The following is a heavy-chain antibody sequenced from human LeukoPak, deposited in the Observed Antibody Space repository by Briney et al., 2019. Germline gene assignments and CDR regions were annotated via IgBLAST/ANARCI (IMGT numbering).Heavy chain of an antibody. D-gene: IGHD6-19*01. V-gene: IGHV3-23*01. CDR1: GFTFSTYA. J-gene: IGHJ4*02. CDR3: ARGFLGGTDQYFDS. CDR2: IGGGGRTT. Sequence: GGSLRLSCAASGFTFSTYAMNWVRQAPAKGLEWVSTIGGGGRTTDYADSVKDRFTISRDNSKKTLYLQMNSLRAEDTAVYFCARGFLGGTDQYFDSWGQGTLVTVSS.